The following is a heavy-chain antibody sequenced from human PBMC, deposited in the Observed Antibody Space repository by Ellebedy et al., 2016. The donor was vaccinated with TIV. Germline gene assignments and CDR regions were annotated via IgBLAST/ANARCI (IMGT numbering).Heavy chain of an antibody. J-gene: IGHJ6*03. Sequence: SVKVSCXASGGTFSSYAISWVRQAPGQGLEWMGGIIPIFGTANYAQKFQGRVTITADESTSTAYMELSSLRSEDTAVYYCARGFFGSPPQYYYYMDVWGKGTTVTVSS. CDR2: IIPIFGTA. CDR1: GGTFSSYA. CDR3: ARGFFGSPPQYYYYMDV. V-gene: IGHV1-69*13. D-gene: IGHD3-3*01.